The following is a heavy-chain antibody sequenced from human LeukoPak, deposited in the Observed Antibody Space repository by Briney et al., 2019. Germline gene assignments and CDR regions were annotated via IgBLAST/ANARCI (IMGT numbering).Heavy chain of an antibody. V-gene: IGHV1-2*02. J-gene: IGHJ4*02. Sequence: ASVKVSCKASGYTFTDYYLHWVRPAPGQGLEWMGWINPNSGGTNYAQKFQGRVTLTRDTSMSTAYMEISRLTSDDTAVYYCARDNLEASWGSPGDYWGQGTLVTVSS. CDR2: INPNSGGT. CDR1: GYTFTDYY. D-gene: IGHD2-2*01. CDR3: ARDNLEASWGSPGDY.